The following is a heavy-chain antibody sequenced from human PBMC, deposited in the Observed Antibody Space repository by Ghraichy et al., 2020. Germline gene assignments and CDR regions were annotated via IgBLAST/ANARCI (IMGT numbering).Heavy chain of an antibody. V-gene: IGHV3-23*01. CDR1: EFTFSNYA. Sequence: GGSLRLSCTASEFTFSNYAMSWVRQAPGKGLEWVSAITGSGVRTYFADSVKGRFTISRDNSKNTLYLQMNSLRAEDTAVYYCAKDRGYSYDYLSDAFDIWGQGTMVTVSS. CDR2: ITGSGVRT. D-gene: IGHD5-18*01. J-gene: IGHJ3*02. CDR3: AKDRGYSYDYLSDAFDI.